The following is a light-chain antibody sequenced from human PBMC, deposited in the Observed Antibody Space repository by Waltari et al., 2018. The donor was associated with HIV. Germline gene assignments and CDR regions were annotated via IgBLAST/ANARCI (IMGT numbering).Light chain of an antibody. V-gene: IGKV3-20*01. CDR1: QSVSNKF. CDR3: QQYGISTYS. CDR2: GAS. J-gene: IGKJ2*03. Sequence: EIVLTQSPGTLSLSPGDRATLYCRASQSVSNKFLAWYQHKRGQAPRLLVYGASSRARGIPDRFSGSGSGTDFTLTISRLEPEDFAMYYCQQYGISTYSFGQGTKLEIK.